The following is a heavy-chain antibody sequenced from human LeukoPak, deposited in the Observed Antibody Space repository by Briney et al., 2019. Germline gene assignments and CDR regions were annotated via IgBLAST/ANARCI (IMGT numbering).Heavy chain of an antibody. CDR1: GGSISSYY. Sequence: SETLSLTCTVSGGSISSYYWSWIRQPPGKGLEWVGYIYYSGSTNYNPSLKSRVTISVDTSKNQFSLKLSSVTAEDTAVYYCARVDRAAAGIVFDYWGQGTLVTVSS. V-gene: IGHV4-59*01. D-gene: IGHD6-13*01. CDR2: IYYSGST. CDR3: ARVDRAAAGIVFDY. J-gene: IGHJ4*02.